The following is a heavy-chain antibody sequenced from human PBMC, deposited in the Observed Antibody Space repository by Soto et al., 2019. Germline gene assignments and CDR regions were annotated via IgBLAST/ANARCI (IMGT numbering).Heavy chain of an antibody. CDR3: ARDCSGGSCYVPTGYYGMDV. J-gene: IGHJ6*02. V-gene: IGHV1-69*06. CDR1: GGTFSSYA. D-gene: IGHD2-15*01. Sequence: VASVKVSCKASGGTFSSYAISWVRQAPGQGLEWMGGIIPIFGTANYAQKFQGRVTITADKSTSTAYMELSSPRSEDTAVYYCARDCSGGSCYVPTGYYGMDVWGQGTTVTSP. CDR2: IIPIFGTA.